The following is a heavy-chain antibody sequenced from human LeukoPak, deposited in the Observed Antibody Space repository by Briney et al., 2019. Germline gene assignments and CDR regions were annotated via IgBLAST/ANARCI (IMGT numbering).Heavy chain of an antibody. D-gene: IGHD3-22*01. J-gene: IGHJ3*02. Sequence: SESLSLTCTVYGGSISSISFYWGWIRQPPGKGLEWIWSIYYSGSPYYNPSLKSRLTISVDTSKNQFSLKLSSVTGADTAVYYCAGLVVITSGAFDIWGQGTMVTVCS. CDR2: IYYSGSP. CDR3: AGLVVITSGAFDI. CDR1: GGSISSISFY. V-gene: IGHV4-39*01.